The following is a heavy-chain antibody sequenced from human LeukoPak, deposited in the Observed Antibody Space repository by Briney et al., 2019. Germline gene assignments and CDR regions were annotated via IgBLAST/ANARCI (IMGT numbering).Heavy chain of an antibody. CDR3: ARDSYYGDSRSLHFDY. CDR2: INPNSGGT. Sequence: ASVKVSCKASGYTFTGYYMHWVRQAPGQGLEWMGWINPNSGGTNYAQKFQGWVTMTRDTSISTVYMELSSLRSDDTAVYYCARDSYYGDSRSLHFDYWGQGTLVTVSS. CDR1: GYTFTGYY. J-gene: IGHJ4*02. D-gene: IGHD4-17*01. V-gene: IGHV1-2*04.